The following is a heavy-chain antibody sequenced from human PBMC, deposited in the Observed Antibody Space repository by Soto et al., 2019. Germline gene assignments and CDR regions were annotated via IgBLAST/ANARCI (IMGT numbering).Heavy chain of an antibody. J-gene: IGHJ4*02. V-gene: IGHV1-69*01. CDR1: GGRFINFG. Sequence: VKVSCKASGGRFINFGITWVRQAPGQGLEWMGGIVPAFGRPNYAQRFRGRLTITADESTSTGYMELISLRSDDTAVYYSAREGSGYNLWGQRTQVTVSS. D-gene: IGHD5-12*01. CDR3: AREGSGYNL. CDR2: IVPAFGRP.